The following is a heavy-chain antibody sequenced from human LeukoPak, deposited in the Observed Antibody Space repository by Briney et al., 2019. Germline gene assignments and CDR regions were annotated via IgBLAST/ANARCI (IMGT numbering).Heavy chain of an antibody. CDR1: GGSISSGGYY. CDR2: IYYSGST. D-gene: IGHD6-13*01. CDR3: ARGQAGSLLDY. J-gene: IGHJ4*02. V-gene: IGHV4-31*03. Sequence: SQTLSLTCTVSGGSISSGGYYWTWIRQHPGKGLEWIGYIYYSGSTYFNPSLKTRVTMSVDTSKNQFSLKLSSVTAADTAVYHCARGQAGSLLDYWGQGILVTVSS.